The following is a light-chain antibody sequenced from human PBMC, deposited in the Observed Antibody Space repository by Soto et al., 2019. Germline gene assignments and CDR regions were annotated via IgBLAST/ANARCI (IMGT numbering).Light chain of an antibody. Sequence: DIQMTQSPSTLSASVGDRVTITCRASQSISRWLAWYQQKPRKAPQVLIYDASSLESGVPSRFSGSGAGTEFTLTISSLQPDDVATYCCQQYNSPATFGQGTKLEIK. CDR2: DAS. J-gene: IGKJ2*01. CDR3: QQYNSPAT. V-gene: IGKV1-5*01. CDR1: QSISRW.